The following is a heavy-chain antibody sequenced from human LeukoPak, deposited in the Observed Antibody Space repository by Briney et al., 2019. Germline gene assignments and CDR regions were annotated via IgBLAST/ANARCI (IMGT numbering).Heavy chain of an antibody. V-gene: IGHV3-23*01. J-gene: IGHJ4*02. D-gene: IGHD3-22*01. CDR3: AKSGRVFDTSGYYWFPN. CDR2: ISGRGANT. CDR1: GFTFSSYA. Sequence: GGSLRLSCATSGFTFSSYAMSWVRQAPGKGLEWVSSISGRGANTHYADSVKGRFTISGDYSKNTLNLLMNSLRAEDTAVYYCAKSGRVFDTSGYYWFPNWGQGILVTVSS.